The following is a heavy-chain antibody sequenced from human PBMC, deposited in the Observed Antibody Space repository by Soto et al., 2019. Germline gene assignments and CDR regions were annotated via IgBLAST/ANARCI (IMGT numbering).Heavy chain of an antibody. V-gene: IGHV4-59*08. Sequence: SETKSLTSTFSGDKVASHYLSWFRQSPEKGLEWIGYMHYSGFSHYNPSLKSRVTISVDTSKNQFSLKLSSVTAADTAVYYCARHMDVNIVGANWFDPWGQGTLVTVSA. D-gene: IGHD1-26*01. CDR1: GDKVASHY. CDR2: MHYSGFS. J-gene: IGHJ5*02. CDR3: ARHMDVNIVGANWFDP.